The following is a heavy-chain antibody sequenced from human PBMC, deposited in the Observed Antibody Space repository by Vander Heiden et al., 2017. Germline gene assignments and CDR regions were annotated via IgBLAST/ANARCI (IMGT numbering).Heavy chain of an antibody. D-gene: IGHD3-10*01. Sequence: EVQLVESGGGLVQPGGSLRLSCAASGSTLPSYWLRWVRQAPGKGLEWVANIKQDGSEKYYVDSVKGRFTISRDNAKNSLYLQMNSLRAEDTAVYYCARARITMVRGVMSLWGQGTLVTVSS. CDR3: ARARITMVRGVMSL. CDR1: GSTLPSYW. CDR2: IKQDGSEK. J-gene: IGHJ4*02. V-gene: IGHV3-7*01.